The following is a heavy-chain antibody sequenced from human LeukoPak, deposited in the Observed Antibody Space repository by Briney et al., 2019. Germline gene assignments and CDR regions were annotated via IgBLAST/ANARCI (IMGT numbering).Heavy chain of an antibody. CDR3: ARGPLWRYFDY. CDR1: GFTFSSYA. D-gene: IGHD1-1*01. CDR2: ISSNGGST. J-gene: IGHJ4*02. Sequence: GGSLRLSCAASGFTFSSYAMHRVRQAPGKGLEYVSAISSNGGSTYYANSVKGRFTISRDNSKNTLYLQMGSLRAEDMAVYYCARGPLWRYFDYWGQGTLVTVSS. V-gene: IGHV3-64*01.